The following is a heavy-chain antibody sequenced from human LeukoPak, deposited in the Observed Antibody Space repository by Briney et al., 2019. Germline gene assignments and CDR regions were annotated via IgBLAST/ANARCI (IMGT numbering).Heavy chain of an antibody. V-gene: IGHV3-64D*06. CDR2: ISSNGGST. J-gene: IGHJ4*02. CDR1: GFTFSSYA. D-gene: IGHD1-1*01. Sequence: GGPLRLSCSASGFTFSSYAMHWVRQAPGKGLEYVSAISSNGGSTYYADSVKGRFTISRDNSKNTLYLQMSSLRAEDTAVYYCVKGGYNWNDVDFDYWGQGTLVTVSS. CDR3: VKGGYNWNDVDFDY.